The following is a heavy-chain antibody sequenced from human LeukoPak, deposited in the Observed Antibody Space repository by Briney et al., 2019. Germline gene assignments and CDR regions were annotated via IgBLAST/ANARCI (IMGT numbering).Heavy chain of an antibody. CDR2: INHSGST. J-gene: IGHJ3*02. V-gene: IGHV4-34*01. D-gene: IGHD1-26*01. CDR1: GGSFSGYY. CDR3: ARRRRIVGATPGAFDI. Sequence: PSETLSLTCAVYGGSFSGYYWSWIRQPPGKGLEWIGEINHSGSTNYNPSLKSRVTISVDTSKNQFSLKLSYVTAADTAVYYCARRRRIVGATPGAFDIWGQGTMVTVSS.